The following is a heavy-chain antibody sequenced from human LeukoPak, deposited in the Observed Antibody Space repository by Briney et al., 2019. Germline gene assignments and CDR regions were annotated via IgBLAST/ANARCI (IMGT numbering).Heavy chain of an antibody. D-gene: IGHD5-24*01. CDR2: ISYAGST. Sequence: PSETLSLTCTVSGGSISSGDYYWGWIRQPPGMGLDWIGSISYAGSTYYNPSLKSRVTISVDTSKNQFSLNLGSVTAADTAVYYCARTRRDGYNYFDYWGQGALVTVSS. CDR1: GGSISSGDYY. CDR3: ARTRRDGYNYFDY. V-gene: IGHV4-39*07. J-gene: IGHJ4*02.